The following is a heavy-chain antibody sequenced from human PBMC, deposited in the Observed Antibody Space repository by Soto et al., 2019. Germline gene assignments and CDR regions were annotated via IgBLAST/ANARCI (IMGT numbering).Heavy chain of an antibody. CDR1: GFTFSSYS. J-gene: IGHJ6*02. V-gene: IGHV3-48*02. CDR2: ISSSSSTI. Sequence: PGGSLRLSCAASGFTFSSYSMNWVRQAPGKGLEWVSYISSSSSTIYYADSVKGRFTISRDNAKNSLYLQMNSLRDEDTAVYYSARLFYXFWSGYYRRGPLDVWGRGTTVTVSS. D-gene: IGHD3-3*01. CDR3: ARLFYXFWSGYYRRGPLDV.